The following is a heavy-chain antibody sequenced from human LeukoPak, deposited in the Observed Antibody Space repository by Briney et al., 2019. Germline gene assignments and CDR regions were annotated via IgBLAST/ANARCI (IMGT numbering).Heavy chain of an antibody. V-gene: IGHV3-30*02. D-gene: IGHD3-3*01. CDR1: GFTFSSYG. J-gene: IGHJ4*02. Sequence: GGSLRLSCAASGFTFSSYGMHWVRQAPGKGLQWVAFIRYDGTNKYYADSVKGRFTISRDNSKNTLYLQMNSLRAEDTAVYYCAKDSAFYDFWSGYYSHYWGQGTLVTVSS. CDR2: IRYDGTNK. CDR3: AKDSAFYDFWSGYYSHY.